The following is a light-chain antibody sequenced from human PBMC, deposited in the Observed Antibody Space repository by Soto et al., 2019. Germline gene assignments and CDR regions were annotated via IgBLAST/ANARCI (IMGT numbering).Light chain of an antibody. CDR2: AAS. J-gene: IGKJ5*01. CDR1: QDINNY. Sequence: DVQMTQSQSSLSASVGDRVTITCRASQDINNYLTWFQQKPGKAPKTLIYAASILQPGVPSKFSGNASGTKFTCAISSLQPEDFATYYFQQYNSYPPPFGQGKRLEIK. V-gene: IGKV1-16*02. CDR3: QQYNSYPPP.